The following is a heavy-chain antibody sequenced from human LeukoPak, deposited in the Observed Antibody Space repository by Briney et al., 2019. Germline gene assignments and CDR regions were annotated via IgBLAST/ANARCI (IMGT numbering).Heavy chain of an antibody. CDR1: GGTFSSYA. V-gene: IGHV1-69*01. J-gene: IGHJ6*03. CDR2: IIDIFGTA. Sequence: SAKLSCKASGGTFSSYAISWVRQPPGKGLEWMGGIIDIFGTANYAQKFQGRVTITADESTSTAYMELSSLRSEDTAVYYCARCSSCYPYYYYYYMDVWGKGTTVTVSS. CDR3: ARCSSCYPYYYYYYMDV. D-gene: IGHD2-15*01.